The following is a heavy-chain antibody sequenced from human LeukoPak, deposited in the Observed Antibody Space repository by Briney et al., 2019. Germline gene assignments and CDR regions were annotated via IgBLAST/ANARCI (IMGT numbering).Heavy chain of an antibody. Sequence: GGSLRLSCAASGFTFSIYWMSWVRQAPGKGLEWVANIKEDGNEKYYVDSVKGRFTISRDNAKNSLYLQMNSLRAEDMAVYYCARDHLVAVPTATVDYYYYYMDVWGKGTTVTVSS. D-gene: IGHD2-2*01. J-gene: IGHJ6*03. CDR3: ARDHLVAVPTATVDYYYYYMDV. CDR2: IKEDGNEK. CDR1: GFTFSIYW. V-gene: IGHV3-7*01.